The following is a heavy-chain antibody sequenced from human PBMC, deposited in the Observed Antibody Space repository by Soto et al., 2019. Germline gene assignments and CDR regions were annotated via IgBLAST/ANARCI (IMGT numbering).Heavy chain of an antibody. CDR1: GGSMSSYD. Sequence: SETLSLTCTVSGGSMSSYDWSWIRQPPGKGLEWIGYIYYSGSTNYNPSLKSRVTISVDTSTNQFSLKLNSVTAADTAVYYCARRSLAAYCYDPWGQGALVTVSS. J-gene: IGHJ5*02. CDR2: IYYSGST. CDR3: ARRSLAAYCYDP. V-gene: IGHV4-59*08. D-gene: IGHD6-13*01.